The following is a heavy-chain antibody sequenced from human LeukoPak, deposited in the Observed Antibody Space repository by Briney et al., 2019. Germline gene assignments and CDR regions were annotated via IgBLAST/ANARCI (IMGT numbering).Heavy chain of an antibody. Sequence: GGSLRLSCAASGFIFSTYNMNWVRQAPGKGLEWVSYISLSSTAIYYADSVKGRFTISRDSAKNSLYLQMNSLRAEDTAVYYCARSSAKRYMDVWGEGTTVTVSS. CDR1: GFIFSTYN. CDR3: ARSSAKRYMDV. J-gene: IGHJ6*03. CDR2: ISLSSTAI. V-gene: IGHV3-48*04. D-gene: IGHD4/OR15-4a*01.